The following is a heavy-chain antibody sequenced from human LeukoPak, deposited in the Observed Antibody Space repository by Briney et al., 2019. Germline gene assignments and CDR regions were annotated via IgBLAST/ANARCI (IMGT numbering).Heavy chain of an antibody. CDR3: ARSLTTYSSSWYYFDY. Sequence: SGSGGSTYYADSVKGRFTISRDNSKNTLYLQMNSLRAEDTAVYYCARSLTTYSSSWYYFDYWGQGTLVTVSS. D-gene: IGHD6-13*01. J-gene: IGHJ4*02. CDR2: SGSGGST. V-gene: IGHV3-23*01.